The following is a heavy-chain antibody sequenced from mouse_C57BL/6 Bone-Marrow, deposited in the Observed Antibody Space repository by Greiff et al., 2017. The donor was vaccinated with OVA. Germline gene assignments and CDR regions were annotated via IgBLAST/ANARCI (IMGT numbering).Heavy chain of an antibody. J-gene: IGHJ4*01. CDR1: GYTFTDYY. CDR2: INPNNGGT. V-gene: IGHV1-26*01. Sequence: EVKLQQSGPELVKPGASVKISCKASGYTFTDYYMNWVKQSHGKSLEWIGDINPNNGGTSYNQKFKGKATLTVDKSSSTAYMELRSLTSEDSAVYYCARCLITTVVDYAMDYWGQGTSVTVSS. D-gene: IGHD1-1*01. CDR3: ARCLITTVVDYAMDY.